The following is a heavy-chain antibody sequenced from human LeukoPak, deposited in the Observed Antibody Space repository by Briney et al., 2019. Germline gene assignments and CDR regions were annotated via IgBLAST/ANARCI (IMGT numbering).Heavy chain of an antibody. CDR3: AKDLFFTYCSSTSCLRHYYGMDV. CDR2: INADGSTT. Sequence: GRSLRLSCAASGFTFGNSWVHWVRQAPGKGLVWVSLINADGSTTTYADSVKGRFTISRDNSKNTLYLQMNSLRAEDTAVYYCAKDLFFTYCSSTSCLRHYYGMDVWGQGTTVTVSS. CDR1: GFTFGNSW. D-gene: IGHD2-2*01. V-gene: IGHV3-74*01. J-gene: IGHJ6*02.